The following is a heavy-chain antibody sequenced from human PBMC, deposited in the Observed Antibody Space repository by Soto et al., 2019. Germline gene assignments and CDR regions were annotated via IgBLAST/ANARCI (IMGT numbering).Heavy chain of an antibody. D-gene: IGHD6-13*01. CDR1: GDSVSSNSVA. Sequence: SQTLSLTCAISGDSVSSNSVAWNWIRQSPSRGLEWLGRTYYRSKWNSDYAPSVKSRITINPDTSKNQFSLQLNSVTPEDTAVYYCARDRTRVYDYWGQGTQVTVSS. V-gene: IGHV6-1*01. CDR3: ARDRTRVYDY. J-gene: IGHJ4*02. CDR2: TYYRSKWNS.